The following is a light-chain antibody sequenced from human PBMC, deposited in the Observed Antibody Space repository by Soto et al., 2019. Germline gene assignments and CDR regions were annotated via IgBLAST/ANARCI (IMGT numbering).Light chain of an antibody. CDR2: EVS. CDR3: RSYVGRSTDV. CDR1: ISDVGSNNQ. V-gene: IGLV2-23*02. J-gene: IGLJ1*01. Sequence: QSALTQPASVSGSPGKSITISCTGTISDVGSNNQVSWYQQHPGKTPKLMIYEVSKQPSGVSNRFSGSNSGNTASRTISGLQAEGVAGDYCRSYVGRSTDVFGTGTKVTV.